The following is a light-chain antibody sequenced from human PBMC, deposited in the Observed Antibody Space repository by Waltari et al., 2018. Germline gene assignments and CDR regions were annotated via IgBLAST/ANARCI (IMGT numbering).Light chain of an antibody. CDR3: QQYNKWPPSIT. Sequence: DIVMTQSPATLSVSPGERATLSCRASHTASSSLAWYQQKPGQAPRLLIYGASTRAAGIPARFSGSGSGTEFTLTINSLQSEDFAVYYWQQYNKWPPSITFGGGTKVEIK. CDR2: GAS. J-gene: IGKJ4*01. CDR1: HTASSS. V-gene: IGKV3-15*01.